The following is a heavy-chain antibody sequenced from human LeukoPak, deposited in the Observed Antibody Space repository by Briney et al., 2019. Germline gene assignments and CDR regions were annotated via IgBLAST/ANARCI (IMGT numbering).Heavy chain of an antibody. CDR3: ARQSDYGGNPFDY. Sequence: GASVKVSCKASGYTFTSYDINWVRQATGQGLEWMGWMNPNSGNTGYAQKFQGRVTITRNTSISTAYMELSSLRSEGTAVYYCARQSDYGGNPFDYWGQGTLVTVSS. V-gene: IGHV1-8*03. CDR2: MNPNSGNT. CDR1: GYTFTSYD. J-gene: IGHJ4*02. D-gene: IGHD4-23*01.